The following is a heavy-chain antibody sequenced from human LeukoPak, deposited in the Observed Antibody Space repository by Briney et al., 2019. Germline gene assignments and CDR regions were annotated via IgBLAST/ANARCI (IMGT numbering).Heavy chain of an antibody. CDR3: AYGWLQFRVDY. Sequence: SGPTLLKPTQTLTLTCTFSGVSLSTSGGGVGWIRQPPGKALEWLALIYWNGDKRHSPSLKSRLTITKDTSKNQVVITMTNMDPVDTATYYCAYGWLQFRVDYWGQGTLVTVSS. J-gene: IGHJ4*02. D-gene: IGHD5-24*01. CDR2: IYWNGDK. CDR1: GVSLSTSGGG. V-gene: IGHV2-5*01.